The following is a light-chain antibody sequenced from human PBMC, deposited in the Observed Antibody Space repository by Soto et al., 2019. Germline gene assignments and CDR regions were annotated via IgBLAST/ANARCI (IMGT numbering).Light chain of an antibody. CDR2: SAT. Sequence: EIVLTQSPGTLSLSPGERATLSCRASQSVSSSYLAWYQQKPGQAPRLLIYSATKRATGIPDRFSGSGSGTDFPLTISRLEPEDFAVYYCQQYGGSPRLTFGGGTKVEIK. CDR3: QQYGGSPRLT. CDR1: QSVSSSY. V-gene: IGKV3-20*01. J-gene: IGKJ4*01.